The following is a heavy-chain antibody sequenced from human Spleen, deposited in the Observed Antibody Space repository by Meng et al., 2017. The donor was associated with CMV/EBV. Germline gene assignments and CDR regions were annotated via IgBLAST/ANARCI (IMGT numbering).Heavy chain of an antibody. V-gene: IGHV4-31*03. CDR2: IYYSGST. Sequence: GQLAESGPGLLKPSQTLSLTCTVSGGSVSSGGYYWTWIRQHPGKGLEWFGHIYYSGSTFYNPSLKRRVIISIDTSKNQFSLNLRSVTAADTAVYYCARVSSGWDYFDYWGQGTLVTVSS. CDR3: ARVSSGWDYFDY. CDR1: GGSVSSGGYY. J-gene: IGHJ4*02. D-gene: IGHD6-19*01.